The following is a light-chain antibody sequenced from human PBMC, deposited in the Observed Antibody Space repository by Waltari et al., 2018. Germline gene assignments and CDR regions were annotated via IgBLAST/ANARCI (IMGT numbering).Light chain of an antibody. J-gene: IGLJ2*01. V-gene: IGLV4-69*01. CDR2: IDGGGGH. CDR3: QTWYPDTVV. CDR1: SEHSAYA. Sequence: QLAVTQSPSASASLGASVKLTCTLSSEHSAYAIAWHQHQPEKGPRFLMKIDGGGGHTKGDGIPGRFSCFSSGAERYLTIASLQYEDEAAYYCQTWYPDTVVFGGGTKLTV.